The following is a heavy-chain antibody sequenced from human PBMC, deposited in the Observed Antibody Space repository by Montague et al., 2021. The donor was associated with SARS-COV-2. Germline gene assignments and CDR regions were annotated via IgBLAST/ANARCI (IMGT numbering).Heavy chain of an antibody. CDR1: SGSLSNYY. CDR3: ARNMAY. J-gene: IGHJ4*02. CDR2: MYETGNM. V-gene: IGHV4-4*09. Sequence: SETLSLTCTVSSGSLSNYYWSWIRQSPDKGLEWIGYMYETGNMIYNPSLRSRVSISADTSKSQFSLRLTSVTAADSAGYYCARNMAYWGQGVLVTVSS. D-gene: IGHD2/OR15-2a*01.